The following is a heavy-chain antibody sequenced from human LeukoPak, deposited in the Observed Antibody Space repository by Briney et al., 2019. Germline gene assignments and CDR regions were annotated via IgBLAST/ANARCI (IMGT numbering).Heavy chain of an antibody. CDR1: GFTFSTYW. Sequence: GGSLRLSCAASGFTFSTYWLHWVRQAPGEGLAWVSRINPDGTKTDSADSVKGRFTISRDNARNTLFLHMHSLRVDDTAVYYCATADFVLGAPPFDYWGQGALVTVSS. CDR3: ATADFVLGAPPFDY. J-gene: IGHJ4*02. D-gene: IGHD1-26*01. CDR2: INPDGTKT. V-gene: IGHV3-74*01.